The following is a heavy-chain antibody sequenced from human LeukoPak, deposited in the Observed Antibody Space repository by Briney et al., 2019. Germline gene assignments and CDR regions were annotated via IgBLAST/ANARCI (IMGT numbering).Heavy chain of an antibody. J-gene: IGHJ3*02. Sequence: SETLSLTCTVSAGSISSYYWSWIRQPPGKGLEWIGYIYYSGSTNYNPSLKSRVTISVDTSKNQFSLKLSSVTAADTAVYYCARVVVVVAATYAFDIWGQGAMVTVSS. CDR3: ARVVVVVAATYAFDI. CDR1: AGSISSYY. D-gene: IGHD2-15*01. V-gene: IGHV4-59*01. CDR2: IYYSGST.